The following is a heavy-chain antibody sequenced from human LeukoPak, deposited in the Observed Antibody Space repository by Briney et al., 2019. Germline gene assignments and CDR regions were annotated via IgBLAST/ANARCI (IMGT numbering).Heavy chain of an antibody. D-gene: IGHD2-21*02. CDR2: IYYSGST. CDR3: ARAAGGLLNNYYYYYMDV. Sequence: SETLSLTCTVSGGSISSYYWSWIRQPPGKGLEWIGYIYYSGSTNYNPSLKSRVTISVDTSKNQFSLKLSSVTAADTAVYYCARAAGGLLNNYYYYYMDVWSKGTTVTVSS. J-gene: IGHJ6*03. V-gene: IGHV4-59*08. CDR1: GGSISSYY.